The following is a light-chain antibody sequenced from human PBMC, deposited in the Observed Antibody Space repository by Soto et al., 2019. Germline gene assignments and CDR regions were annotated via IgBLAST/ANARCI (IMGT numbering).Light chain of an antibody. CDR1: SSNIGAGYD. CDR3: QSYDNSLTEWV. J-gene: IGLJ3*02. Sequence: QSVLTQPPSVSGAPGQRVTISCTGSSSNIGAGYDVHWYQQLPGTAPKLLIYGNTNRPSGVPDRFSGSKSAISASLVITGLQADDEADYYCQSYDNSLTEWVFGGGTKLTVL. CDR2: GNT. V-gene: IGLV1-40*01.